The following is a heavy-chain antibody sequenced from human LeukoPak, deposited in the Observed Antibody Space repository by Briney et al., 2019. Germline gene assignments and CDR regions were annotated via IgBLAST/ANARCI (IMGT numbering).Heavy chain of an antibody. V-gene: IGHV4-4*07. CDR3: AREPFYYHRTLLDAFDI. CDR1: GGSISNYY. Sequence: SETLSLTCTVSGGSISNYYWSWIRQPAGEGLEWIGRIYPSVSTNYNPSLKSRVTISVDKSKNQFSLKLNSVTAADTAVYYCAREPFYYHRTLLDAFDIWGQGTMVTVSS. D-gene: IGHD3-9*01. CDR2: IYPSVST. J-gene: IGHJ3*02.